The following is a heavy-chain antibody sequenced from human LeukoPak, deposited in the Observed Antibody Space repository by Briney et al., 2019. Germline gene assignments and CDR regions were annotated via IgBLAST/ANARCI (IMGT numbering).Heavy chain of an antibody. J-gene: IGHJ4*02. CDR3: ARDPGVRGVIIPGASDH. CDR1: GGTFSNYG. D-gene: IGHD3-10*01. Sequence: GASVKVSCKASGGTFSNYGFNWVRQAPGQGPEWMGRIIPVFGIADYAQKFQGRVTITADKSTSTAYMELNSLRSEDTAVYFCARDPGVRGVIIPGASDHWGQGTLVTVSS. V-gene: IGHV1-69*04. CDR2: IIPVFGIA.